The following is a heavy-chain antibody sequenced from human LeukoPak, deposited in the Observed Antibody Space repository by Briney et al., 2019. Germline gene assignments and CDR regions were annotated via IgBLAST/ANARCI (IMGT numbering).Heavy chain of an antibody. CDR1: GFTFSSYA. D-gene: IGHD2-2*02. V-gene: IGHV3-23*01. J-gene: IGHJ4*02. Sequence: QPGGSLRLSCAASGFTFSSYAMTWVRQAPGKGLEWVSGISGSGGSTYYADSVKGRFTISRDNSKNRLYLQMSSLRAEDTAVYYCAKESGYCSSTSCYKYWGQGTLVTVSS. CDR2: ISGSGGST. CDR3: AKESGYCSSTSCYKY.